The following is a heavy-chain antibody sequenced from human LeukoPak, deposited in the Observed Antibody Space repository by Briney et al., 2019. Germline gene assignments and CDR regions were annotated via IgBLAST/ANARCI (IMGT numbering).Heavy chain of an antibody. Sequence: GGSLRLSCAASGFTFSSYAMSWVRQAPGKGLEWVSAISGSGGSTYYADSVKGRFTISRDNSKNTLYLQMNSLRAEDTAVYYCARWLLLSRYFDYWSQGTLVTVSS. CDR3: ARWLLLSRYFDY. V-gene: IGHV3-23*01. J-gene: IGHJ4*02. CDR1: GFTFSSYA. CDR2: ISGSGGST. D-gene: IGHD3-22*01.